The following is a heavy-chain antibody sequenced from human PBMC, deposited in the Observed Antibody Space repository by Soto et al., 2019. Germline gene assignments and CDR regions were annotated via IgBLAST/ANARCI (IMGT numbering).Heavy chain of an antibody. CDR2: ISAYNGNT. Sequence: GASVKVACKAYGYTFTSYGISWVRQAPGQGLEWMGWISAYNGNTKFSQKFQGRVTITRDTSASTAYMELSSLRSEDTAVFFCARVSYDILTGSYYFDYWGQGTLVTVSS. CDR3: ARVSYDILTGSYYFDY. CDR1: GYTFTSYG. D-gene: IGHD3-9*01. V-gene: IGHV1-18*01. J-gene: IGHJ4*02.